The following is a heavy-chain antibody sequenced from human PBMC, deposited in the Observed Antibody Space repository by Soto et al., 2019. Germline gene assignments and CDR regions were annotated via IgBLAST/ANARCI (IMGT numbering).Heavy chain of an antibody. V-gene: IGHV3-23*01. J-gene: IGHJ4*02. CDR1: GFTFSSYA. CDR3: AVTMIVVARGDY. Sequence: EVQLLESGGGLVQPGGSLRLSCAASGFTFSSYAMSWVRQAPGKGLEWVSAISGSGGSTYYADSVKGRFTISRDNSKNTRYLQMNSLRAEDTAVYYCAVTMIVVARGDYWGQGTLVTVSS. CDR2: ISGSGGST. D-gene: IGHD3-22*01.